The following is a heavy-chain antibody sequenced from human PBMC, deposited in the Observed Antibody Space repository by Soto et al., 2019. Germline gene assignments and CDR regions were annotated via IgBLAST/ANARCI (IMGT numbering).Heavy chain of an antibody. CDR3: AIGPRYLWVSSGSHQGIDY. J-gene: IGHJ4*02. CDR1: GGSISSGGYY. D-gene: IGHD1-26*01. V-gene: IGHV4-31*03. Sequence: PSETLSLTCTVSGGSISSGGYYWSWIRQHPGKGLEWIGYIYYSGSTYYNPSLKSRVTISVDTSKNQFSLKLSSVTAADTAVYYCAIGPRYLWVSSGSHQGIDYWGQGTLVTVSS. CDR2: IYYSGST.